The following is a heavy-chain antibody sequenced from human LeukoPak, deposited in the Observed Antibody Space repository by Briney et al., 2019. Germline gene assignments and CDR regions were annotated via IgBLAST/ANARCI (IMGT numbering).Heavy chain of an antibody. CDR2: IYSSGST. J-gene: IGHJ4*02. Sequence: SQTLSLTCTVSGGLISSGSYYWSWLRQPAGKGLEWIGRIYSSGSTNYNPALRSRLTTSVDTSKNQFSLKLSSVTAADTAVYYCASTICISTSCYPGVVDYWGQGTLVTVSS. V-gene: IGHV4-61*02. D-gene: IGHD2-2*01. CDR3: ASTICISTSCYPGVVDY. CDR1: GGLISSGSYY.